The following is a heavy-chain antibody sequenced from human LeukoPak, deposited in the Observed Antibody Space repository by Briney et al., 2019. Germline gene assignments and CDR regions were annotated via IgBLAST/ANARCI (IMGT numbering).Heavy chain of an antibody. CDR2: INHSGST. D-gene: IGHD1-20*01. Sequence: ASETLSLTCTVSGYSISSGYYWGWIRQPPGKGLEWIGEINHSGSTNYNPSLKSRVTISVDTSKNQFSLKLSSVTAADTAVYYCARRGYHSEISPYYYYYYMDVWGKGTTVTISS. V-gene: IGHV4-38-2*02. CDR3: ARRGYHSEISPYYYYYYMDV. J-gene: IGHJ6*03. CDR1: GYSISSGYY.